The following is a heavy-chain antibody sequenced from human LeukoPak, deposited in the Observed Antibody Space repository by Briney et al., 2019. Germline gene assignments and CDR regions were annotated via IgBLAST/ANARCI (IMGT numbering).Heavy chain of an antibody. Sequence: PSETLSLTCTVSGGSISNGSYYWSWIRQPAGKGLEWIGRIYTSGSTNYNPSLKSRVTISVDTSKNQFSLKLSSVTAADAAVYYCARDLAGYYFDYWGQGTLVTVSS. CDR3: ARDLAGYYFDY. CDR1: GGSISNGSYY. D-gene: IGHD6-25*01. V-gene: IGHV4-61*02. J-gene: IGHJ4*02. CDR2: IYTSGST.